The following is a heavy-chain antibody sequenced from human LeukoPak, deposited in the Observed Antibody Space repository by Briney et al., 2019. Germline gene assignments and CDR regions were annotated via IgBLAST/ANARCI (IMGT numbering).Heavy chain of an antibody. CDR2: INTNTGNP. V-gene: IGHV7-4-1*02. CDR3: ARVSPLYYYDSSGYLTTDFDNPDY. CDR1: GYTFTSYA. J-gene: IGHJ4*02. D-gene: IGHD3-22*01. Sequence: ASVKVSCKASGYTFTSYAMNWARQAPGQGLEWMGWINTNTGNPTYAQGFTGRFVFSLDTSVSTAYLQISSLKAEDTAVYYCARVSPLYYYDSSGYLTTDFDNPDYWGQGTLVTVSS.